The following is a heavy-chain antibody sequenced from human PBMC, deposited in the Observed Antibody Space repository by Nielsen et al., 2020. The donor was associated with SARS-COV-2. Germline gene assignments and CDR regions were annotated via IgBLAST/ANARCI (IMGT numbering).Heavy chain of an antibody. J-gene: IGHJ6*02. D-gene: IGHD3-9*01. CDR3: ARVPRLDWLFPNYYGMDV. V-gene: IGHV4-4*02. CDR2: IFHSGTT. CDR1: GASISSSNW. Sequence: SETLSLTCAVSGASISSSNWWSWVRQAPGKGLEWIGEIFHSGTTTYNPSLKSRVTISVDKSQNQFSLKLSSVIAADTAVYYCARVPRLDWLFPNYYGMDVWGQGTTVTVSS.